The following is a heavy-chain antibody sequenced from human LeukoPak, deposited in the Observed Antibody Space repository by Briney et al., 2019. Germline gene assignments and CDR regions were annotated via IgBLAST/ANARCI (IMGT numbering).Heavy chain of an antibody. CDR3: ATQDLFGVVIPYFDY. V-gene: IGHV1-69*13. CDR1: GGTFSSYA. CDR2: IIPIFGTA. J-gene: IGHJ4*02. D-gene: IGHD3-3*01. Sequence: ASVNVSCKASGGTFSSYAISWVRQAAGQGLERMGGIIPIFGTANYAQKFQGRVTITADESTSTAYMEPCSLRSEDTAVYYCATQDLFGVVIPYFDYWGQGTLVTVSS.